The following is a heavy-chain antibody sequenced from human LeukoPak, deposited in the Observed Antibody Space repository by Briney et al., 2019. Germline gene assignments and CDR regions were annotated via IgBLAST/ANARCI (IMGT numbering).Heavy chain of an antibody. CDR3: ARGPPMTTVTTYYYYYMDV. CDR1: GYSISSGYY. CDR2: MYHSGNT. Sequence: SETLSLTCTVSGYSISSGYYWGWIRQPPGKGLEWIGTMYHSGNTYYNPSLKSRVTISVDTSKNQFSLKLSSVTAADTAVYYCARGPPMTTVTTYYYYYMDVWGKGTTVTVSS. J-gene: IGHJ6*03. D-gene: IGHD4-11*01. V-gene: IGHV4-38-2*02.